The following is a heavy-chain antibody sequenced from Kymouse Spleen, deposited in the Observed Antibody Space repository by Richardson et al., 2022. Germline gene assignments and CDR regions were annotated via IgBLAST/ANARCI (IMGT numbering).Heavy chain of an antibody. CDR2: INHSGST. Sequence: QVQLQQWGAGLLKPSETLSLTCAVYGGSFSGYYWSWIRQPPGKGLEWIGEINHSGSTNYNPSLKSRVTISVDTSKNQFSLKLSSVTAADTAVYYCARGNGITGTTGYYYYGMDVWGQGTTVTVSS. CDR1: GGSFSGYY. CDR3: ARGNGITGTTGYYYYGMDV. D-gene: IGHD1-7*01. J-gene: IGHJ6*02. V-gene: IGHV4-34*01.